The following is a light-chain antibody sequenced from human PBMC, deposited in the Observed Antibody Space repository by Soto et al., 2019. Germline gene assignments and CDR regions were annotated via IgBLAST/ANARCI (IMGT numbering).Light chain of an antibody. V-gene: IGKV2-28*01. CDR2: LGS. Sequence: DIVMTQSPLSLPVTPGEPASISCRSSQSLLHSNGYNYLDWYLQKPGQSPQLLIYLGSNRASGVPDRFSGSGSGTDFTLKISRVEAEDVVVYHCMQALQTPFTFGPGTKVDIK. CDR3: MQALQTPFT. CDR1: QSLLHSNGYNY. J-gene: IGKJ3*01.